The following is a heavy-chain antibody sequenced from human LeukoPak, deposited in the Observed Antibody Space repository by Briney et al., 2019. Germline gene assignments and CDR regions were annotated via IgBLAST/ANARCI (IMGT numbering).Heavy chain of an antibody. CDR2: ISAYNGNT. D-gene: IGHD3-22*01. J-gene: IGHJ4*02. V-gene: IGHV1-18*01. CDR1: GYTFTSYG. CDR3: ARDNRRPNYYDSSGYPLDY. Sequence: ASVKVSCKASGYTFTSYGISWVRQAPGQGLERMGWISAYNGNTNYAQKLQGRVTMTTDTSTSTAYMELRSLRSDDTAVYYCARDNRRPNYYDSSGYPLDYWGQGTLVTVSS.